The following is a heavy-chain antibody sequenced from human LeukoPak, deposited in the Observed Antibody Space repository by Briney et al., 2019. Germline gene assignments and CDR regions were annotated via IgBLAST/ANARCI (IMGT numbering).Heavy chain of an antibody. CDR1: GFSFSSYW. D-gene: IGHD3-22*01. Sequence: PGGSLRLSCAASGFSFSSYWMTWVRQAPGKGLEWVANIKQDGSEQYYVDSVKGRFTISRDNAKNSLYLQMNSLRAEDTAVYYCATYSSLNRREFQYWGQGTLLTVSS. J-gene: IGHJ1*01. CDR3: ATYSSLNRREFQY. V-gene: IGHV3-7*01. CDR2: IKQDGSEQ.